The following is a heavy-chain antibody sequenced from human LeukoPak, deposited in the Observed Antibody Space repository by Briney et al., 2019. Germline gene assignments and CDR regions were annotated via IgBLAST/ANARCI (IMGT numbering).Heavy chain of an antibody. CDR2: IWSSGSPT. CDR3: ARELTDVAGDGLDV. J-gene: IGHJ3*01. Sequence: GGSLRLSCTASRLTFSSYEMNWVRQAPGKGLEWVSYIWSSGSPTHYADSVKGRFTISRDNAKNSLYLQMSSLRADDTAVYYCARELTDVAGDGLDVWGQGTMVTVSS. CDR1: RLTFSSYE. D-gene: IGHD5-12*01. V-gene: IGHV3-48*03.